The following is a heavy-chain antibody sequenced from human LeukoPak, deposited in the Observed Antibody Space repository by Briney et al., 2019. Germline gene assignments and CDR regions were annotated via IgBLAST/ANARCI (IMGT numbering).Heavy chain of an antibody. Sequence: PGGSLRLSCAASGYTFSSYSMNWVRQAPGKGLELVSSISSSSSYIYYADSVKGRFTISRDNAKNSLYLQMNSLRAEDTAVYYCARQRRVLNWFDPWGQGTLVTVSS. CDR3: ARQRRVLNWFDP. V-gene: IGHV3-21*01. CDR2: ISSSSSYI. CDR1: GYTFSSYS. J-gene: IGHJ5*02. D-gene: IGHD5-24*01.